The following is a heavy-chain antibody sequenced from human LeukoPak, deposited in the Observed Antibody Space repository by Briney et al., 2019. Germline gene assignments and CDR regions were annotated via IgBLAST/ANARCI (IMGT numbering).Heavy chain of an antibody. Sequence: GGSLRLSCVASGSTFSSYSMNWVRQAPGKGLEWVSSISSSSSYIYYADSVKGRFTISRDNAKNSLYLQMNSLRAEDTAVYYCARGPYQLLPFDYWGQGTLVTVSS. CDR3: ARGPYQLLPFDY. CDR2: ISSSSSYI. D-gene: IGHD2-2*01. CDR1: GSTFSSYS. J-gene: IGHJ4*02. V-gene: IGHV3-21*01.